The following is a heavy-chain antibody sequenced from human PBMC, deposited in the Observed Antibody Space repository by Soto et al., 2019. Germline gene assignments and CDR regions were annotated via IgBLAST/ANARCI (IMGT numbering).Heavy chain of an antibody. J-gene: IGHJ4*02. V-gene: IGHV1-3*01. Sequence: ASVKVSCKASEYTFTSYAMHWVRQAPGQRLEWMGWINAGNGNTKYSQKFQGRVTITRDTSASTAYMELSSLRSEDTAVYYCARVDTAMVFGIGRYYFDYWGQGTLVTVSS. D-gene: IGHD5-18*01. CDR1: EYTFTSYA. CDR3: ARVDTAMVFGIGRYYFDY. CDR2: INAGNGNT.